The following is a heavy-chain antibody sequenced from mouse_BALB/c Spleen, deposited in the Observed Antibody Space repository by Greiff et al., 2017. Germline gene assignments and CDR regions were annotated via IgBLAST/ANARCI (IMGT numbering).Heavy chain of an antibody. CDR3: VRAGYGYYAMDY. CDR1: GFSLTSYD. D-gene: IGHD3-1*01. CDR2: IWTGGGT. Sequence: VQVVESGPGLVAPSQSLSITCTVSGFSLTSYDISWIRQPPGKGLEWLGVIWTGGGTNYNSAFMSRLSISKDNSKSQVFLKMNSLQTDDTAIYYCVRAGYGYYAMDYWGQGTSVTVSS. J-gene: IGHJ4*01. V-gene: IGHV2-9-2*01.